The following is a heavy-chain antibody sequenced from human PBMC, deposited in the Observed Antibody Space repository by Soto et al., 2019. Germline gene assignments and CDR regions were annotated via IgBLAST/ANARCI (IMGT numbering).Heavy chain of an antibody. CDR3: AKEIAVAGDLDY. V-gene: IGHV3-30*18. D-gene: IGHD6-19*01. Sequence: GGSLRLSCVASGFAFSYYGIHWVRQAPGKGLEWVGVISSDGMTTYYADSVKGRFTIPRDNSKNTLFLQMDSLRPDDTAVYYCAKEIAVAGDLDYWGHGTLVTVSS. CDR2: ISSDGMTT. CDR1: GFAFSYYG. J-gene: IGHJ4*01.